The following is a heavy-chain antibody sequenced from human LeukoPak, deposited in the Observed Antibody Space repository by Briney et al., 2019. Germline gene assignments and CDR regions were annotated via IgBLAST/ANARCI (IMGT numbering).Heavy chain of an antibody. Sequence: SQTLSLTCTVSGGSISSGSYYWSWIRQPAGKGLEWIGRIYTSGSTNYNPSLKSRVTISVDTSKNQFSLKLSSVTAADTAVYCCARADSSGWAVWAADAFDIWGQGTMVTVSS. CDR3: ARADSSGWAVWAADAFDI. CDR1: GGSISSGSYY. CDR2: IYTSGST. V-gene: IGHV4-61*02. D-gene: IGHD6-19*01. J-gene: IGHJ3*02.